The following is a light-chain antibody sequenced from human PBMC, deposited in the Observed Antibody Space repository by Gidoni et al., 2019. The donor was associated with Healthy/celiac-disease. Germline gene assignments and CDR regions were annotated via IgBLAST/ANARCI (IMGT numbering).Light chain of an antibody. CDR2: GAS. J-gene: IGKJ4*01. CDR1: QSVSSN. Sequence: EIVMTQSPATLSVSPGERATLSCRASQSVSSNVAWCQQKPGQAPRLLIYGASTRATGIPAKFSGSGSGTEFTLTISSLQSEDFAVYYCQQYNDWPPLTFGGGTKVEIK. CDR3: QQYNDWPPLT. V-gene: IGKV3-15*01.